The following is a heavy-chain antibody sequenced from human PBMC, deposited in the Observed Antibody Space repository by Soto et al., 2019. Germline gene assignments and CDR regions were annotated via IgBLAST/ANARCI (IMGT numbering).Heavy chain of an antibody. CDR1: GFTFSFYG. CDR2: IWYDGINK. J-gene: IGHJ6*02. Sequence: GGSLRLSCAASGFTFSFYGMHWVRQPPGKGLEWVAVIWYDGINKYYADSVKGRFTISRDNSKNMVYLQMSSLRAEDTAVYYCARDRVQMVDGLDVWGQGTTVTVSS. D-gene: IGHD2-15*01. V-gene: IGHV3-33*01. CDR3: ARDRVQMVDGLDV.